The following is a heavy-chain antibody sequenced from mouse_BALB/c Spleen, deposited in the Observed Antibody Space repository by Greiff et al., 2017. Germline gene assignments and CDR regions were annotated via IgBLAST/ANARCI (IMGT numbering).Heavy chain of an antibody. CDR1: GFSLTSYG. CDR3: ARVYGKGAY. J-gene: IGHJ3*01. CDR2: IWSGGST. V-gene: IGHV2-2*02. D-gene: IGHD2-1*01. Sequence: QVQLQQSGPGLVQPSQSLSITCTVSGFSLTSYGVHWVRQSPGKGLEWLGVIWSGGSTDYNAAFISRLSISKDNSKSQVFFKMNSLQANDTAIYYCARVYGKGAYWGQGTLVTVSA.